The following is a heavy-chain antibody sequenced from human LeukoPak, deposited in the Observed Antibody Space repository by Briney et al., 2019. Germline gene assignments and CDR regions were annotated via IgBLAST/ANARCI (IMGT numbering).Heavy chain of an antibody. V-gene: IGHV1-2*02. CDR3: ARSLLGYCSSTSCYGGKNWFDP. CDR1: GYTFTGYY. CDR2: INPNSGGT. D-gene: IGHD2-2*01. J-gene: IGHJ5*02. Sequence: ASVKVSCKASGYTFTGYYMHWVRPAPGQGLEWMGWINPNSGGTNYAQKFQGRVTMTRDTSISTAYMELSRLRSDDTAVYYCARSLLGYCSSTSCYGGKNWFDPWGQGTLVTVSS.